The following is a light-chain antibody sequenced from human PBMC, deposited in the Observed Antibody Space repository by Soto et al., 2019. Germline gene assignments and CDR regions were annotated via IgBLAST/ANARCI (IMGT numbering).Light chain of an antibody. CDR2: EVN. Sequence: QSFLTQPPSASGAPGQSVTISCTGTGSDVGAYNYVSWYRQYPGKAPKLVIFEVNKRPSGVPDRISGSKSGITASLTVSGLQAEDEADYYCCSYAGSNNYVFGTGTKVTVL. V-gene: IGLV2-8*01. CDR3: CSYAGSNNYV. CDR1: GSDVGAYNY. J-gene: IGLJ1*01.